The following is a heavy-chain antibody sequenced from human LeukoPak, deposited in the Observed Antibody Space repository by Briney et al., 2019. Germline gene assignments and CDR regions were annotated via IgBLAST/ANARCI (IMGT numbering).Heavy chain of an antibody. J-gene: IGHJ3*02. CDR2: ISAYNGNT. CDR1: GYTFTSYG. CDR3: AIRFLEWLFDAFDI. D-gene: IGHD3-3*01. V-gene: IGHV1-18*01. Sequence: GASVKVSCKVSGYTFTSYGISWVRQAPGQGLEWMGWISAYNGNTNYAQKLQGRVTMTTDTSTSTAYMELRSLRSDDTAVYYCAIRFLEWLFDAFDIWGQGTMVTVSS.